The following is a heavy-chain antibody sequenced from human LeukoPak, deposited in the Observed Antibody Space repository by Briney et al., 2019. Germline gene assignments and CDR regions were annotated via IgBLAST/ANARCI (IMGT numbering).Heavy chain of an antibody. D-gene: IGHD6-6*01. CDR3: ARDHSSSSWMDSFEI. V-gene: IGHV4-4*07. CDR2: IYTTGTA. CDR1: GGSIGPYY. Sequence: SETLSLTCIISGGSIGPYYWSWIRQASGKGPEWIGRIYTTGTADYNPSLKGRVFLSVDTSKNQFSLKVTSVTAADTAVYYCARDHSSSSWMDSFEIWGPGTKVTVSS. J-gene: IGHJ3*02.